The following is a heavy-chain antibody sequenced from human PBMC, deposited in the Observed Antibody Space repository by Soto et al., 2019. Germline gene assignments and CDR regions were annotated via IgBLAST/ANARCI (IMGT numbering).Heavy chain of an antibody. CDR3: ARVYSSSWYPPSYYYYYGMDV. V-gene: IGHV4-59*01. CDR1: VGSSSSYY. J-gene: IGHJ6*02. Sequence: PSETLSLTCTVSVGSSSSYYWSWIRQPPGKGLEWIGYIYYSGSTNYNPSLKSRVTISVDTSKNQFSLKLSSVTAADTAVHYCARVYSSSWYPPSYYYYYGMDVWGQGTTVTVSS. CDR2: IYYSGST. D-gene: IGHD6-13*01.